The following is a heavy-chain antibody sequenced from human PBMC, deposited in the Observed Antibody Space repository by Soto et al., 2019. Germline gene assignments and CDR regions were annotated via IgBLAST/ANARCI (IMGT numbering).Heavy chain of an antibody. CDR2: IIPIFGTA. V-gene: IGHV1-69*01. CDR3: ARDYGDIVVVVAAY. J-gene: IGHJ4*02. D-gene: IGHD2-15*01. Sequence: QVQLVQSGAEVKKPGSSVKVSCKASGGTFSSYAISWVRQAPGQGLEWMGGIIPIFGTANYAQKFQGRVTITADESTSTAYMELSSLRSEDTAVYYCARDYGDIVVVVAAYWGQGTLVTVSS. CDR1: GGTFSSYA.